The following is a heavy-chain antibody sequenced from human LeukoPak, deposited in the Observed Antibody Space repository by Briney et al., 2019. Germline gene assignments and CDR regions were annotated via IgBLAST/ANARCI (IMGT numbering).Heavy chain of an antibody. V-gene: IGHV3-43*02. CDR2: ISGDGGTT. J-gene: IGHJ4*02. Sequence: GGSLRLSCAASGFTFDDFAMHWVRQAPGKGLEWVSLISGDGGTTYYADSVKGRFTISRDNSKNSLYLQINRLRPEDTAFYYCAKNYYGSATYHKPFDSWGLGTLVTVSS. CDR1: GFTFDDFA. D-gene: IGHD3-10*01. CDR3: AKNYYGSATYHKPFDS.